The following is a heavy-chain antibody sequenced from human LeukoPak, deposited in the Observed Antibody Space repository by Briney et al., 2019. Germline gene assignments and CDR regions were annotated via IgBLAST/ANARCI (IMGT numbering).Heavy chain of an antibody. V-gene: IGHV3-23*01. D-gene: IGHD1-26*01. CDR3: AKVSGSYYGDY. J-gene: IGHJ4*02. CDR2: ISGSGSST. CDR1: GFTFSSSA. Sequence: GGSLRLSCAASGFTFSSSAMSWVRQAPGKGLEWVSGISGSGSSTYNADSVKGRFTISRDNSKDTLHLQMNSLRAEDTAVYYCAKVSGSYYGDYWGQGTLATVSS.